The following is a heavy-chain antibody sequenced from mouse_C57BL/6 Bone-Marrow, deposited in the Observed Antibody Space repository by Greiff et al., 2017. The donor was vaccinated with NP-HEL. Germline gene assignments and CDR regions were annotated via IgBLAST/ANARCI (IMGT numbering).Heavy chain of an antibody. D-gene: IGHD1-1*01. V-gene: IGHV2-5*01. J-gene: IGHJ1*03. CDR2: IWRGGST. CDR3: AKNEYYGSSLWDFDV. CDR1: GFSLTSYG. Sequence: QVQLKESGPGLVQPSQSLSITCTVSGFSLTSYGVHWVRQSPGKGLEWLGVIWRGGSTDYNAAFMSRLSITKDNSKSQVFFKMNSLQADDTAIYYCAKNEYYGSSLWDFDVWGTGTTVTVSS.